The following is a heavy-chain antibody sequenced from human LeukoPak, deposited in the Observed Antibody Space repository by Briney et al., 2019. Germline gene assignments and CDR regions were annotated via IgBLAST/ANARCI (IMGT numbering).Heavy chain of an antibody. CDR2: ISSSSSYI. D-gene: IGHD3-10*01. V-gene: IGHV3-21*01. Sequence: GGSLRLSCAASGFPFSSYSMNWVRQAPGKGLEWVSSISSSSSYIYYADTVKGRFTISRDNTKNSLYLQMNRLIDEDTAVYYCARGDYYGSGSYYDNWFDPWGQGTLVTVSS. CDR1: GFPFSSYS. CDR3: ARGDYYGSGSYYDNWFDP. J-gene: IGHJ5*02.